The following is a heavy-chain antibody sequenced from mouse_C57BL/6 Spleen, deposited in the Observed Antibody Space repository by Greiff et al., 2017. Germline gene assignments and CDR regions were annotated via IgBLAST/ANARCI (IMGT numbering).Heavy chain of an antibody. D-gene: IGHD1-1*02. Sequence: VQLQQSGPELVKPGASVKISCKASGYTFTDYYMNWVKQSHGKSLEWIGDINPNNGGTSYNQKFKGKATLTVDKSSSTAYMELRSLTSEDSAVYYCARRRWGHAMDYWGQGTSVTVSS. CDR2: INPNNGGT. V-gene: IGHV1-26*01. CDR1: GYTFTDYY. J-gene: IGHJ4*01. CDR3: ARRRWGHAMDY.